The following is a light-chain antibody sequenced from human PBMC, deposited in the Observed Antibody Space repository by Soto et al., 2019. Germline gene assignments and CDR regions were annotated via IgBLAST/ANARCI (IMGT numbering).Light chain of an antibody. V-gene: IGLV1-51*01. CDR2: DDS. CDR1: GSNIGRNY. J-gene: IGLJ2*01. CDR3: GTWDESLGACV. Sequence: QSVLTQPASLSAPPGEKVTISCSGRGSNIGRNYVSWYRQFPGTDPQLLIYDDSTRHSGVPDRLSGSRYGTSASLAIAGLQPWDEAVYYCGTWDESLGACVFGGGTKLTVI.